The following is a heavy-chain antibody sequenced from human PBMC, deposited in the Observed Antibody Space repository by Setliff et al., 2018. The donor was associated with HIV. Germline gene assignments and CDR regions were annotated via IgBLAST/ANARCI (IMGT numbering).Heavy chain of an antibody. V-gene: IGHV1-24*01. D-gene: IGHD6-19*01. CDR2: FVPEDGEK. CDR3: TTLKEQWLAEGGFDY. Sequence: ASVKVSCEVSGYTLTELSMHWVRQAPGKGLEWMGGFVPEDGEKIYAKNFQGRVAMTEDTSTDRAYLELSSLRSEDTAVYYCTTLKEQWLAEGGFDYWGQGTLVTVS. J-gene: IGHJ4*02. CDR1: GYTLTELS.